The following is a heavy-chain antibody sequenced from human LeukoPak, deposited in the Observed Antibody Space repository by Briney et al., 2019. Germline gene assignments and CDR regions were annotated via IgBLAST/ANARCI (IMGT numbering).Heavy chain of an antibody. J-gene: IGHJ4*02. Sequence: SETLSLTCTVSGGSISNFYWNWIRQPAGKGLEWIGRIYSSEDTNYNPSLKSRVSLSVDTSNNQFSLKLNSVTAADTAVYYCARGATESGYPYYVDYWGQGILVTVSS. CDR3: ARGATESGYPYYVDY. D-gene: IGHD5-12*01. CDR1: GGSISNFY. V-gene: IGHV4-4*07. CDR2: IYSSEDT.